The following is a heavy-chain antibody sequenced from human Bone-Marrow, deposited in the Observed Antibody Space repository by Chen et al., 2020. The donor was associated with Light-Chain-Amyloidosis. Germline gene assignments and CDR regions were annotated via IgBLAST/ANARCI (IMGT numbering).Heavy chain of an antibody. J-gene: IGHJ6*03. V-gene: IGHV3-9*01. D-gene: IGHD1-1*01. CDR2: ISWNSGIM. CDR1: GFTFDDFA. Sequence: EAQLVESGGGLVQPGRSLRLSCAASGFTFDDFAMHWVRQAPGKGLEWVSGISWNSGIMGYAESVRGRSNISRDNAKNSLDLQMNSLRPEDTALYYCVKSFAPHWYYMDVWGKGTSVTVSS. CDR3: VKSFAPHWYYMDV.